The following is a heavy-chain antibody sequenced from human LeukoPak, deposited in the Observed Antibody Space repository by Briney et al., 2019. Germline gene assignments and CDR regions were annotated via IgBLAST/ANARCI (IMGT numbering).Heavy chain of an antibody. J-gene: IGHJ4*02. Sequence: GSTNYNPSLKSRVTMSVDTSKNQFSLRLSSVTAADTAVYYCTREGSASYWGQGILVPVSS. D-gene: IGHD3-10*01. V-gene: IGHV4-4*07. CDR2: GST. CDR3: TREGSASY.